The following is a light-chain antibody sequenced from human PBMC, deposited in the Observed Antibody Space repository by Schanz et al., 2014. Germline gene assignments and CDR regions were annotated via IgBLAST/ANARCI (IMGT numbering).Light chain of an antibody. V-gene: IGKV1-39*01. CDR2: GAS. Sequence: IQLTQSPSSLSASVGDRVALTCRASQGISNYLAWYQQQPGKAPKLVIYGASSLQSGVPSRFSGSGSGTDFNLTISSLQPEDVATFFCQQSYGTPYTFGQGTKLEIK. J-gene: IGKJ2*01. CDR3: QQSYGTPYT. CDR1: QGISNY.